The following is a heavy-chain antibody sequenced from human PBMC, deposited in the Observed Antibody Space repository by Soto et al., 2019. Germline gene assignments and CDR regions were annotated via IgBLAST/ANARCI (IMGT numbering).Heavy chain of an antibody. D-gene: IGHD2-2*02. Sequence: PXGTLILSCAVSGVTSSTYCMTCVRQAPGKGLEWVAYMNQDGSQIYYVDSLRGRFTISRDNAKNSLYLQMNSLRVDDTAVYYCARDRGPNTPDDWRQGTLGPVSS. CDR2: MNQDGSQI. CDR1: GVTSSTYC. J-gene: IGHJ1*01. CDR3: ARDRGPNTPDD. V-gene: IGHV3-7*01.